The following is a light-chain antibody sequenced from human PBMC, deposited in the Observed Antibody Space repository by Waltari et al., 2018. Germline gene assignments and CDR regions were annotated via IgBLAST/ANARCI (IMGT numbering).Light chain of an antibody. J-gene: IGLJ2*01. Sequence: SYALTQTPSVSVSPGQTARLTCSGDALSKNYAYWFQQKSGQAPIFVIYQDTKRPPGSPERFSGSSSGTMATVTISGARVEDEADYYCYSTEDAGHHRVFGGGTKVTVL. CDR1: ALSKNY. CDR2: QDT. CDR3: YSTEDAGHHRV. V-gene: IGLV3-10*01.